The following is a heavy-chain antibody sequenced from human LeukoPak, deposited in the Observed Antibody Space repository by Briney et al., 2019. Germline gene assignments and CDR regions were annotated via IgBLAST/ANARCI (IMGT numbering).Heavy chain of an antibody. V-gene: IGHV3-23*01. Sequence: GGSLRLSCAASGFTFSSYAMSWVREAPGKGLEWVSAISGSGGSTYYADCVKARFPISRDNSKNTLYLQMNSLRAEDTAVYYCAKDPSYSGYGPDYWGQGTLVTVSS. CDR2: ISGSGGST. CDR3: AKDPSYSGYGPDY. J-gene: IGHJ4*02. CDR1: GFTFSSYA. D-gene: IGHD5-12*01.